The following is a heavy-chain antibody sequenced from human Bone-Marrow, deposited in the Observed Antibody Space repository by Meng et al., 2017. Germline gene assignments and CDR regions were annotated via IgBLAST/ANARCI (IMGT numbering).Heavy chain of an antibody. CDR2: IYHSGST. V-gene: IGHV4-38-2*02. J-gene: IGHJ4*01. CDR3: ARDPFLLRQRLVQDY. CDR1: GYSISSGYY. D-gene: IGHD6-13*01. Sequence: SETLSLTCAASGYSISSGYYCGWLRPPPGRGLEWIGSIYHSGSTYYNPSLKSRVTISVDTSKNQFSLKLSSVTAEDTAVYYWARDPFLLRQRLVQDYWGQGTRVTVAS.